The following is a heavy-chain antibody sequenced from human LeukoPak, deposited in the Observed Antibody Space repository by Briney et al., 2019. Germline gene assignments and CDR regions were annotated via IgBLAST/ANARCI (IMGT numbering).Heavy chain of an antibody. Sequence: GSLRLSCAASGFTFSSYAMSWVRQAPGKGLEWIGYIYYSGSTDYNPSLKSQVTISVDTSKNQFSLKLSSVTAADTAVYYCARGNGWYFYWGQGTLVTVSS. D-gene: IGHD6-19*01. CDR2: IYYSGST. CDR3: ARGNGWYFY. CDR1: GFTFSSYA. V-gene: IGHV4-59*01. J-gene: IGHJ4*02.